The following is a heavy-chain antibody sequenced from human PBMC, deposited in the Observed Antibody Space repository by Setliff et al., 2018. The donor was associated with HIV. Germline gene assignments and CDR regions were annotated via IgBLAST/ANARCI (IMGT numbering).Heavy chain of an antibody. CDR1: GYFFTGYY. D-gene: IGHD5-18*01. CDR2: INPNSGGT. CDR3: ARRGRTGNSYVLNWFDP. J-gene: IGHJ5*02. V-gene: IGHV1-2*06. Sequence: GASVKVSCKASGYFFTGYYMYWVRQAPGQGLEWMGRINPNSGGTNYAQKFEGRVTLTRDTSIRTAYMELSRLRSDDTAVYYCARRGRTGNSYVLNWFDPWGQGPLVTVS.